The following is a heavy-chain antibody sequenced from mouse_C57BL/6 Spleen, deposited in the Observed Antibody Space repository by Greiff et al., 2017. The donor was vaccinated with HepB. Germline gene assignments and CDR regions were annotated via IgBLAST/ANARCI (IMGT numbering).Heavy chain of an antibody. CDR1: GFTFSDYY. V-gene: IGHV5-16*01. CDR3: ARDYYYGSSYGYAMDY. D-gene: IGHD1-1*01. Sequence: EVKLQESEGGLVQPGSSMKLSCTASGFTFSDYYMAWVRQVPEKGLEWVANINYDGSSTYYLDSLKSRFIISRDNAKNILYLQMSSLKSEDTATYYCARDYYYGSSYGYAMDYWGQGTSVTVSS. J-gene: IGHJ4*01. CDR2: INYDGSST.